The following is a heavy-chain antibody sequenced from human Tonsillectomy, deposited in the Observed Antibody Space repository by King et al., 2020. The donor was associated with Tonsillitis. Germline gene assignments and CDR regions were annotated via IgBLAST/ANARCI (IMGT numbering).Heavy chain of an antibody. J-gene: IGHJ5*02. V-gene: IGHV3-23*04. Sequence: VQLVESGGGLVQPGGSLRLSCAASGFTFSSYAISWVRQAPGRGLDWVSGISGSGGSTYYADSVKGRFTISRDNSKSTMSLQMNSLRAEDTAVYYCAKSLAGISGWFDPWGQGTLVTVSS. CDR1: GFTFSSYA. D-gene: IGHD3-10*01. CDR2: ISGSGGST. CDR3: AKSLAGISGWFDP.